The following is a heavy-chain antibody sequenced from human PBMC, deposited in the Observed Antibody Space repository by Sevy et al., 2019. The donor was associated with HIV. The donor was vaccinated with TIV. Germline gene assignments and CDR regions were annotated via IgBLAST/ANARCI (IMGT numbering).Heavy chain of an antibody. CDR2: ISTSSTYI. D-gene: IGHD3-16*02. CDR3: ARAKNDYIWGSYRPTFDY. CDR1: GFTFSSYS. V-gene: IGHV3-21*01. J-gene: IGHJ4*02. Sequence: GGSLRLSCEASGFTFSSYSMNWVRQAPGKGLEWVSSISTSSTYIYYADSVKGRITISRDNAKNSPYLQMNSLRVEDTAVYYCARAKNDYIWGSYRPTFDYWGQGTLVTVSS.